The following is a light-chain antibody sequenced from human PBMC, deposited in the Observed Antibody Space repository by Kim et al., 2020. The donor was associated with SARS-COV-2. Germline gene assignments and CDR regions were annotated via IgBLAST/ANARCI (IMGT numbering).Light chain of an antibody. CDR2: SAS. V-gene: IGKV3D-15*03. J-gene: IGKJ4*01. CDR3: QQYNDWPFT. CDR1: QGLVTH. Sequence: VSPGEIVSLSCRASQGLVTHVAWYQQKPGQDPRLLIFSASKRATGSPARFSGSGSGTEFTLSITFVESEDFALYYCQQYNDWPFTFGGGTKVDIK.